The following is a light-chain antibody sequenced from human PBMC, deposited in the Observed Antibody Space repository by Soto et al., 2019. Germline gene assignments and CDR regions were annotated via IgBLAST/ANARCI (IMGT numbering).Light chain of an antibody. V-gene: IGKV1-13*02. Sequence: IQLTQSPSSLSASVGDRVAITCRASQGISSALAWYQQKPGKAPKLLIYDASSLESGVPSRFSGSGSGTEFTLTISSLQPDDFATYYCQQYNSYSWTFGQGTKVDIK. J-gene: IGKJ1*01. CDR2: DAS. CDR3: QQYNSYSWT. CDR1: QGISSA.